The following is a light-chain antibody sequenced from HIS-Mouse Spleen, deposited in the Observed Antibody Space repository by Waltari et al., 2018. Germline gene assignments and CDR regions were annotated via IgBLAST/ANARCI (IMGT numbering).Light chain of an antibody. CDR2: DDS. J-gene: IGLJ2*01. CDR1: NIGSKS. CDR3: QVWDSSSDRVV. Sequence: SYVLTQPPSVSVAPGKTARITCGGNNIGSKSVHWYQQKPGQAPVLVVYDDSDRPSGIPEGFSGSNLGNTATLTISRVEAGDEADYYCQVWDSSSDRVVFGGGTKLTVL. V-gene: IGLV3-21*03.